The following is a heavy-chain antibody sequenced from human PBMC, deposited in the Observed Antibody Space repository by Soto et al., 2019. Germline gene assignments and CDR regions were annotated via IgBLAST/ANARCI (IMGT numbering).Heavy chain of an antibody. CDR2: ISSSSSYI. CDR1: GFTFSSYS. D-gene: IGHD3-10*01. Sequence: GSLRLSCAASGFTFSSYSMNWVRQAPGKGLEWVSSISSSSSYIYYADSVKGRFTISRDNAKNSLYLQMNSLRAEDTAVYYCARDGLDYYGSGSYYNPWGQGTLVTVSS. J-gene: IGHJ5*02. CDR3: ARDGLDYYGSGSYYNP. V-gene: IGHV3-21*01.